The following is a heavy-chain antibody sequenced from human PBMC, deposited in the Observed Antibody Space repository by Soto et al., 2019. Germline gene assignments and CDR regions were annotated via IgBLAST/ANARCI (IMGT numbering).Heavy chain of an antibody. J-gene: IGHJ6*02. D-gene: IGHD2-2*01. CDR3: AGSRYCISTSGPPSSFGYYYYGMDV. CDR1: GGTFSSYA. CDR2: IIPIFGTA. V-gene: IGHV1-69*12. Sequence: QVQLVQSGAEVKKPGSSVKVSCKASGGTFSSYAISWVRQAPGQGLEWMGGIIPIFGTANYAQKVQGRVTITADESTSTAYIELSSLRSEDTAVYYCAGSRYCISTSGPPSSFGYYYYGMDVWGQGTTVTVSS.